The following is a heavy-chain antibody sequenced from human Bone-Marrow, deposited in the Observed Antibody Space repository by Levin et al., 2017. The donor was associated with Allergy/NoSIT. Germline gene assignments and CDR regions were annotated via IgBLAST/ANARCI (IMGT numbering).Heavy chain of an antibody. CDR1: GFTVSSNY. J-gene: IGHJ6*02. V-gene: IGHV3-66*01. CDR3: ARVPHVYDTSGFYSDNYYYDYGLDV. CDR2: IYTGGST. Sequence: GGSLRLSCAASGFTVSSNYMTWVRQAPGKGLEWVSVIYTGGSTYYADSVKGRFTISRDTSKNTLYLQMNSLRDEDTAAYYCARVPHVYDTSGFYSDNYYYDYGLDVWGQGTPVTVS. D-gene: IGHD3-22*01.